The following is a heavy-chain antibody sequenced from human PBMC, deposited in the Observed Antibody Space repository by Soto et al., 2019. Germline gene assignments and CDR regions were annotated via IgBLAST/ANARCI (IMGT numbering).Heavy chain of an antibody. CDR2: ISYDGSSK. V-gene: IGHV3-30*18. J-gene: IGHJ4*02. CDR3: AKDRDHFDY. CDR1: GFTFSSYG. Sequence: PGGSLRLSCAASGFTFSSYGMHWVRQAPGKGLEWVAVISYDGSSKYYADSVKGRFTISRDNSKNTLYLQMNSLRAEDTAVYYCAKDRDHFDYWGQGTLVTVSS.